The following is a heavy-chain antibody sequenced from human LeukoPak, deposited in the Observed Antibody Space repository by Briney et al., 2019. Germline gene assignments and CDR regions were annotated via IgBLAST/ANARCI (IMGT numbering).Heavy chain of an antibody. V-gene: IGHV4-59*01. J-gene: IGHJ4*02. Sequence: PSETLSLTCTVSGISITNYYWNWIRQPPGKGLEWIGYIYYTGSTNYNLSLESRVTISVDTSKNQFSLKLSSVTAADTAVYFCAGGGDSGGYYYPMFDYWGQGILVTVSS. CDR3: AGGGDSGGYYYPMFDY. CDR1: GISITNYY. D-gene: IGHD3-22*01. CDR2: IYYTGST.